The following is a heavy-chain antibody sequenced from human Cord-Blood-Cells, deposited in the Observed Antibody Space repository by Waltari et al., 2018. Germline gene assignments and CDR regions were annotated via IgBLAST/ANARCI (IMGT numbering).Heavy chain of an antibody. CDR2: INPNGGGT. D-gene: IGHD6-6*01. Sequence: QVQLVQSGAEVKKPGASVKVSCKASGYTFTGYYMHWVRQAPGQGLEWMGWINPNGGGTNYAQKFQGRVTMTRDTSISTAYMELSRLRSDDTAVYYCASVERIAARPGNDAFDIWGQGTMVTVSS. V-gene: IGHV1-2*02. CDR3: ASVERIAARPGNDAFDI. CDR1: GYTFTGYY. J-gene: IGHJ3*02.